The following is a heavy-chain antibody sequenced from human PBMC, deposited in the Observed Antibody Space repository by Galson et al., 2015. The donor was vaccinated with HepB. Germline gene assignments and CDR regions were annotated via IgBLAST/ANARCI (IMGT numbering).Heavy chain of an antibody. D-gene: IGHD5-18*01. CDR2: IWYDGSNK. J-gene: IGHJ4*02. CDR1: GFTFSSYG. CDR3: ASSQYVDTAMVFDY. Sequence: SLRLSCAASGFTFSSYGMHWVRQAPGKGLEWVAVIWYDGSNKYYADSVKGRLTISRDNSKNTLYLQMNSLRAEDTAVYYCASSQYVDTAMVFDYWGQGTLVTVSS. V-gene: IGHV3-33*01.